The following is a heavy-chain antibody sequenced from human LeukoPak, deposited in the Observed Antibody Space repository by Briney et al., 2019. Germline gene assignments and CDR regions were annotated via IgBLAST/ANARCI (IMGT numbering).Heavy chain of an antibody. J-gene: IGHJ5*02. V-gene: IGHV4-30-4*01. CDR2: IYYSGST. Sequence: SETLSLTCTVSGGSISSGDYYWSWIRQPPGKGLEWIGYIYYSGSTYYNPSLKSRVTISVDTSKNQFSLKLSSVTAADTAVYYCARQYYYDSRTFDPWGQGTLVTVSS. D-gene: IGHD3-22*01. CDR1: GGSISSGDYY. CDR3: ARQYYYDSRTFDP.